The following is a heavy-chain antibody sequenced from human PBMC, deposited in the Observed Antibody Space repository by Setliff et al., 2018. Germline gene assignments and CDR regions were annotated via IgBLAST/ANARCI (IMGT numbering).Heavy chain of an antibody. CDR3: ARVHYETSTYSPTLFDH. CDR2: MNPNSGNT. V-gene: IGHV1-8*02. J-gene: IGHJ4*02. D-gene: IGHD3-22*01. Sequence: RASVKVSCKASGYTFTSYYIHWVRQATGQGLEWMGWMNPNSGNTGYAQKFQGRVTMTRNTSISTAYMELSSLRSEDTAVYYCARVHYETSTYSPTLFDHWGQGALVTVSS. CDR1: GYTFTSYY.